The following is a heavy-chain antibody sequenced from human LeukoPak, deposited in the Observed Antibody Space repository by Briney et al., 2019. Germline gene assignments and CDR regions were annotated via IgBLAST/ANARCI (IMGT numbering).Heavy chain of an antibody. CDR3: ALYGSGSSWGAFDI. J-gene: IGHJ3*02. Sequence: GGSLRLSCAASGFTFSSYWMSWVRQAPGKGLEWVANIKQDGSEKYYVDSVKGRFTISRDNAKNSLYLQMNSLRSEDTAVYYCALYGSGSSWGAFDIWGQGTMVTVSS. V-gene: IGHV3-7*03. CDR1: GFTFSSYW. CDR2: IKQDGSEK. D-gene: IGHD3-10*01.